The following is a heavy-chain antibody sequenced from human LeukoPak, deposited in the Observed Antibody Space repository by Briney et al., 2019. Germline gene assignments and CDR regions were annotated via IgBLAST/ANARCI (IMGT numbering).Heavy chain of an antibody. Sequence: PGGSLRLSCAASGFTFSGYWMGWFRQAPGRGLEWVANIKEDGSEKNYVDSVKGRFSISRDNAENSLYLQMNSLRVEDTAMYYCARVGAGGGNYFRSYYDRWGQGTLVTVSS. CDR2: IKEDGSEK. V-gene: IGHV3-7*01. CDR1: GFTFSGYW. D-gene: IGHD2/OR15-2a*01. CDR3: ARVGAGGGNYFRSYYDR. J-gene: IGHJ4*02.